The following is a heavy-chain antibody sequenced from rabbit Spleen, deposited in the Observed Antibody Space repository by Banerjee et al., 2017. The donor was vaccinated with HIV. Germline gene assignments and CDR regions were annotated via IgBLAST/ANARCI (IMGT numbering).Heavy chain of an antibody. Sequence: QQQLVESGGGLVKPGASLTLTCKASGFSFSNKAVMCWVRQAPGKGLEWISCIGTVVGRTYYASWAKGRFTISKTSSTTVTLQMTSLTAADTATYFCARDTSSSFSSYGMDLWGPGTLVTVS. V-gene: IGHV1S45*01. J-gene: IGHJ6*01. CDR1: GFSFSNKAV. CDR2: IGTVVGRT. CDR3: ARDTSSSFSSYGMDL. D-gene: IGHD1-1*01.